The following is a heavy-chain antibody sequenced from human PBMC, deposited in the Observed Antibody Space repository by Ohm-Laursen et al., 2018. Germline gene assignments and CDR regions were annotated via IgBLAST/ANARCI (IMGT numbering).Heavy chain of an antibody. Sequence: SLRLSCAASGFTVSSNYMSWVRQAPGKGLEWVSVIYSGGSTYYADSVKGRFTISRDNSKNTLYLQMNSLRAEDTAVYYCARRFYYDSSGYPFDYWGQGTLVTVSS. V-gene: IGHV3-53*01. CDR1: GFTVSSNY. D-gene: IGHD3-22*01. CDR2: IYSGGST. J-gene: IGHJ4*02. CDR3: ARRFYYDSSGYPFDY.